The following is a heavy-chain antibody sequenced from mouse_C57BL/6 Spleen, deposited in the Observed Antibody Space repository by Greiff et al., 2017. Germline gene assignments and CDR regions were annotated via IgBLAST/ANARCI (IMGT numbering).Heavy chain of an antibody. J-gene: IGHJ1*03. Sequence: QVQLQQPGAELVRPGSSVKLSCKASGYTFTSYWMDWVKQRPGQGLEWIGNIYPSDSETHYNQKFKDKATLTVDKSSSTAYMQLSSLTSEDSAVYYCARKGGYYGSSLSYFDVWGTGTTVTVSS. D-gene: IGHD1-1*01. CDR2: IYPSDSET. CDR3: ARKGGYYGSSLSYFDV. V-gene: IGHV1-61*01. CDR1: GYTFTSYW.